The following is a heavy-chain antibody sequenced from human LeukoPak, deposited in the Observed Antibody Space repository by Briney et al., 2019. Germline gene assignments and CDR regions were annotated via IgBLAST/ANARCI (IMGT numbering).Heavy chain of an antibody. V-gene: IGHV3-30*04. CDR2: ISYDGSNK. CDR1: GFTFSSYA. J-gene: IGHJ4*02. Sequence: PGRSLRLSCAASGFTFSSYAMHWVRQAPGKGLEWVAVISYDGSNKYYADSVKGRFTISRDNSKNTLYLQMNSLRAEDTAVYYCARDGGFGDLDYWGQGTLVTVSS. CDR3: ARDGGFGDLDY. D-gene: IGHD3-10*01.